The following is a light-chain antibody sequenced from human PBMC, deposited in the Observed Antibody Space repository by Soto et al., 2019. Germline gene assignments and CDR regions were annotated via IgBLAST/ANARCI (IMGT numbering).Light chain of an antibody. J-gene: IGKJ1*01. V-gene: IGKV1-39*01. CDR3: QQTYTTPWT. CDR1: ENV. Sequence: DIQMTQSPSSLSASVGDRVTITCRAIENVNWYQQKPGKAPKLLIYAASNLQSGVPSRFSGSESGTDFTLTISSLQPDDFATSYCQQTYTTPWTFGQGTKVEIK. CDR2: AAS.